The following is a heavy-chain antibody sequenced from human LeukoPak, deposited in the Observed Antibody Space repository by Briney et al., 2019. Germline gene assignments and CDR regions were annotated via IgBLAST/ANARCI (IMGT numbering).Heavy chain of an antibody. V-gene: IGHV4-38-2*02. D-gene: IGHD3-10*01. CDR3: ARSMVRGAMVWFDP. CDR1: GYSISSGYY. Sequence: SETLSLTCTVSGYSISSGYYWGWIRQPPGKGLEWIGRIYTSGSTNYNPSLKSRVTMSVDTSKNQFSLKLSSVTAADTAVYYCARSMVRGAMVWFDPWGQGTLVTVSS. CDR2: IYTSGST. J-gene: IGHJ5*02.